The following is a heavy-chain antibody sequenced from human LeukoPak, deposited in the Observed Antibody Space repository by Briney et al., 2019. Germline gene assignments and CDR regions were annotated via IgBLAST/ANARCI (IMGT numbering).Heavy chain of an antibody. Sequence: SETLSLTCAVYGGSITGYYWSWIRQTPGRGLEWVGEIHYTGATSYNPSLKSRATISTDTSKNQFSLRLSSVTAADTAVYYCARGNILTGYCFDFWGQGALVTVTS. CDR2: IHYTGAT. CDR3: ARGNILTGYCFDF. D-gene: IGHD3-9*01. J-gene: IGHJ4*02. CDR1: GGSITGYY. V-gene: IGHV4-34*01.